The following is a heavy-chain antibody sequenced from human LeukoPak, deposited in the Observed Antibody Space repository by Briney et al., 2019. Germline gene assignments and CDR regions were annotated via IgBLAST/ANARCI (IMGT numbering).Heavy chain of an antibody. J-gene: IGHJ6*02. D-gene: IGHD6-13*01. CDR3: ARARLPGYSSSWYWGMDV. CDR2: FDPEDGET. CDR1: GYTLTELS. Sequence: ASVKVSCKVSGYTLTELSMHWVRQAPGKGLEWMGGFDPEDGETIYAQKFQGRVTMTEDTSIDTAYMELSSLRSEDTAVYYCARARLPGYSSSWYWGMDVWGQGTTVTVSS. V-gene: IGHV1-24*01.